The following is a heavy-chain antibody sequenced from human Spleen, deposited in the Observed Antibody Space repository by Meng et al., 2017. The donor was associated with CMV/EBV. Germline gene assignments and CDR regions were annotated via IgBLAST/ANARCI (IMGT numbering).Heavy chain of an antibody. Sequence: ASVKVSCKASGYSFSSYAINWVRQAPGQGLEWMGWMNPNSGNTGYAQKFQGRVTITRNTSISTAYMELSSLRSEDTAVYYCARDFWSGNSLYGMDVWGQGTTVTVSS. J-gene: IGHJ6*02. CDR3: ARDFWSGNSLYGMDV. D-gene: IGHD3-3*01. CDR2: MNPNSGNT. V-gene: IGHV1-8*03. CDR1: GYSFSSYA.